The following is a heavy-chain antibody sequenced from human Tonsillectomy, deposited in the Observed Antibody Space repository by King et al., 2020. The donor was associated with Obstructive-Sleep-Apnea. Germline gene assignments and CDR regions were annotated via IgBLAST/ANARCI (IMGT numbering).Heavy chain of an antibody. V-gene: IGHV3-11*01. CDR3: ATGAVSGTSFDY. J-gene: IGHJ4*02. CDR1: GFTFSDYY. CDR2: ISSSGRTI. D-gene: IGHD4-11*01. Sequence: VQLVQSGGGLVKPGGSLRLSCAASGFTFSDYYMSWIRQAPGQGLQWVSYISSSGRTIYYADSVRGRFTVSRDNATNSLFLQMDSLSAAYTAGDYCATGAVSGTSFDYWGQGTLVTVSS.